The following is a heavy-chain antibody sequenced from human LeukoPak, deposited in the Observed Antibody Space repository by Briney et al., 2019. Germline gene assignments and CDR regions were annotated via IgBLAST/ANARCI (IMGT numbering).Heavy chain of an antibody. D-gene: IGHD3-10*01. V-gene: IGHV4-39*01. Sequence: PSETLSLTCTVSGGSISSSSYYWGWLRQPTGKGGEWVGSIYYSGSTYYNPSLKSRVTISVDTSKNQFSLKLSSVTAADTAVYYCASPSFTMVRRWPNYYYGMDVWGQGTTVTVSS. J-gene: IGHJ6*02. CDR2: IYYSGST. CDR3: ASPSFTMVRRWPNYYYGMDV. CDR1: GGSISSSSYY.